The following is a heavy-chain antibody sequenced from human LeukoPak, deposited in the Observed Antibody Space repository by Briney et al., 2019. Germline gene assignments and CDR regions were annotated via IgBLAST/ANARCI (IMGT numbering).Heavy chain of an antibody. J-gene: IGHJ6*03. CDR1: GGSISSSSYY. CDR2: IYYSGST. D-gene: IGHD1-26*01. Sequence: PSETLSLTCTVSGGSISSSSYYWGWIRQPPGKGLEWIGSIYYSGSTYYNSSLKSRVTISVDTSKNQFSLKLSSVTAADTAVYYCASHGAIVGATTRYYYYYYMDVWGKGTTVTVSS. V-gene: IGHV4-39*01. CDR3: ASHGAIVGATTRYYYYYYMDV.